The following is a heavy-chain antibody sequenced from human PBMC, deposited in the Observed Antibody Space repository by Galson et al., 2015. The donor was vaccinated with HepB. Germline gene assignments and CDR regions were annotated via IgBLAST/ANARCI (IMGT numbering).Heavy chain of an antibody. Sequence: PALVKPTQTLTLTCTFSGFSLSTSGVGVGWIRQPPGKALEWLALIYWDDDKRYSPPLKSRLTITKDTSKNQVVLTMTNMGPVDTATYYCARGYSSSWWFYFDYWGQGTLVTVSS. CDR1: GFSLSTSGVG. CDR2: IYWDDDK. J-gene: IGHJ4*02. V-gene: IGHV2-5*02. D-gene: IGHD6-13*01. CDR3: ARGYSSSWWFYFDY.